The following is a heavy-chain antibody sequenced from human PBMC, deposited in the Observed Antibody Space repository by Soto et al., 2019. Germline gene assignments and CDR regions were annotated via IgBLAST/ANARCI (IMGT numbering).Heavy chain of an antibody. V-gene: IGHV1-69*12. Sequence: QVQLVQSGAEVKKPGSSVKVSCKASGGTFSSYAISWVRQAPGQGLEWMGGIIPIFGTANYAQKFQGRVTITADESTSTAYMELSSLRSEDTAVYYCARKSYSGSYDYYDYGMDVWGQGTTVTVSS. CDR1: GGTFSSYA. D-gene: IGHD1-26*01. CDR3: ARKSYSGSYDYYDYGMDV. J-gene: IGHJ6*02. CDR2: IIPIFGTA.